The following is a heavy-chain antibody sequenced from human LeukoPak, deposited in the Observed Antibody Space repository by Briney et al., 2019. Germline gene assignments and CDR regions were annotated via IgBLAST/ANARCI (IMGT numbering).Heavy chain of an antibody. J-gene: IGHJ4*02. CDR2: ISGSAHKI. V-gene: IGHV3-23*01. Sequence: GGSLRLSCVVSGFTFSDYAMSWVRQAPEKGLDWVSVISGSAHKIRYADSVKGRFTTSRDNSKNTLYLQMNSLRAEDTAVYYCAKDHFVTTVIDFWGQGTLVTVSS. CDR3: AKDHFVTTVIDF. D-gene: IGHD4-11*01. CDR1: GFTFSDYA.